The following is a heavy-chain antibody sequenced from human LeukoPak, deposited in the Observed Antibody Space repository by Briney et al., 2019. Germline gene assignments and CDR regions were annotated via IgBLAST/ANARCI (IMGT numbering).Heavy chain of an antibody. Sequence: VASVKVSCKASGGTFSSYAISWVRQAPGQGLEWMGGIIPIFGTANYAQKFQGRVTITADESTSTAYMGLSSLRSEDTAVYYCARGFDFTGPFDYWGQGTLVTVSS. CDR2: IIPIFGTA. V-gene: IGHV1-69*13. CDR3: ARGFDFTGPFDY. J-gene: IGHJ4*02. CDR1: GGTFSSYA. D-gene: IGHD3-10*01.